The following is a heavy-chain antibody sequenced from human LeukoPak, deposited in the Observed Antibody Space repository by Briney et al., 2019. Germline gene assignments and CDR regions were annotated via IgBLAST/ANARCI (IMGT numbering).Heavy chain of an antibody. D-gene: IGHD3-22*01. CDR3: AKDNQYYYYDSSGYYGGVDY. Sequence: GGSLRLSCAASGFTFSSYGMHWVRQAPGKGLEWVAVISYDGSNKYYADSVKGRFTISRDNSKNTLYLQMNSLRAEDTAVYYCAKDNQYYYYDSSGYYGGVDYWGQGTLVTVSS. J-gene: IGHJ4*02. CDR1: GFTFSSYG. CDR2: ISYDGSNK. V-gene: IGHV3-30*18.